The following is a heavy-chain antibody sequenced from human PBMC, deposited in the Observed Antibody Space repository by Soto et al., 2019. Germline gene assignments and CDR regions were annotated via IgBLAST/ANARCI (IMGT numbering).Heavy chain of an antibody. D-gene: IGHD2-2*01. CDR2: IYYSGST. Sequence: SEPLSLTCTVSGGSISSTSYYWGWIRQPPGKGLEWIGNIYYSGSTYYNPSLKSRVTISVDTSKNQFSLKLISVTAADTAVYYCARRPCSSTSCNWFDPWGQGTLVTVSS. J-gene: IGHJ5*02. CDR1: GGSISSTSYY. CDR3: ARRPCSSTSCNWFDP. V-gene: IGHV4-39*01.